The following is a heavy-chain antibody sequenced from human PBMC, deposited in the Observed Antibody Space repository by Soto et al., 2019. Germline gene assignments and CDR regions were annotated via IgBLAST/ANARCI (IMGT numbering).Heavy chain of an antibody. Sequence: SHTLSLPCAISGDSVSSNSATWNWISQSPSRGLEWLGRTYYRSKWYNDYAQSVKSRITINPDTSNNQFSPQLNSVTPEDTAVYYCASERVQQVHYFDDWGQGALVTVSS. CDR2: TYYRSKWYN. J-gene: IGHJ4*02. CDR3: ASERVQQVHYFDD. CDR1: GDSVSSNSAT. V-gene: IGHV6-1*01. D-gene: IGHD6-13*01.